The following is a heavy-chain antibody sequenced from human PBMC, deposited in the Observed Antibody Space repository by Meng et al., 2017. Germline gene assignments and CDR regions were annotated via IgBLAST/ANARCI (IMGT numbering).Heavy chain of an antibody. Sequence: QAQLAESGPGLVNPSHTLSLTCTVSGCSISSYYWSWIRQPPGKGLEWIGYIYYSGSTNYNPSLKSRVTIAVDTSKNQFSLKLGSVTAADTAVYYCARGYDFWSGQYYFDYWGQGTLVTVSS. J-gene: IGHJ4*02. V-gene: IGHV4-59*07. CDR2: IYYSGST. CDR1: GCSISSYY. CDR3: ARGYDFWSGQYYFDY. D-gene: IGHD3-3*01.